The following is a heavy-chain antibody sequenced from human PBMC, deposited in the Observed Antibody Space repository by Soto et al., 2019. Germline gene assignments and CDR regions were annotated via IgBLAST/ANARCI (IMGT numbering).Heavy chain of an antibody. CDR3: ASESTGTAYFDV. Sequence: QVQLVQSGAEVKKPGASVKVSCKAYGYTFTNYHMHWVRQAPGLGLEWMGTINLSDGGTGYTERLKGRGTMSRDASTSPGYMELSSLRSEDTAVYYWASESTGTAYFDVLGRGTLVTVSS. D-gene: IGHD1-1*01. J-gene: IGHJ2*01. CDR1: GYTFTNYH. V-gene: IGHV1-46*04. CDR2: INLSDGGT.